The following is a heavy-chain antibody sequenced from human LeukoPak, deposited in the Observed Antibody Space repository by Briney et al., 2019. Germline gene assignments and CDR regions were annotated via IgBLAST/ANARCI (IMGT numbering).Heavy chain of an antibody. J-gene: IGHJ4*02. CDR1: GGTFSSYA. CDR2: IIPILGIA. V-gene: IGHV1-69*04. CDR3: ATSLPHEDYFDY. Sequence: SVKVSCKASGGTFSSYAISWVRQAPGQGLEWMGRIIPILGIANYAQKFQGRVTITADKSTSTAYMELSSLRSEDTAVYYCATSLPHEDYFDYWGQGTLVTVSS.